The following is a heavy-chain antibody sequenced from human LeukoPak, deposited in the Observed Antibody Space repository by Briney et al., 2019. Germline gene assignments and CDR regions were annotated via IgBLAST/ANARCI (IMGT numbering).Heavy chain of an antibody. D-gene: IGHD2-2*01. CDR2: IKEDASDK. Sequence: GGTLRLSCAASGFTFRRYWMSWVRQAPGKGLDWVANIKEDASDKYYVDSVKARFIISRDNANNSVYLQMNSLRAEDTAVYYCARDGLGYCSSTSCSSDAFDIWGQRTMVTVSS. V-gene: IGHV3-7*01. J-gene: IGHJ3*02. CDR3: ARDGLGYCSSTSCSSDAFDI. CDR1: GFTFRRYW.